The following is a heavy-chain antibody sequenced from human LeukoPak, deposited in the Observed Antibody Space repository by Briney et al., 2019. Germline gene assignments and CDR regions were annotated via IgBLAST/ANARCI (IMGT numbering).Heavy chain of an antibody. CDR3: AKDRARADYTSSSPTFDY. CDR1: GFTFSSYW. J-gene: IGHJ4*02. Sequence: GGSLRLSCAASGFTFSSYWMSWVRQAPGKGLEWVSAISGSGGSTYYADSVKGRFTISRDISKNTLYLQMNSLRAEDTAVYYCAKDRARADYTSSSPTFDYWGQGTLVTVSS. D-gene: IGHD6-6*01. CDR2: ISGSGGST. V-gene: IGHV3-23*01.